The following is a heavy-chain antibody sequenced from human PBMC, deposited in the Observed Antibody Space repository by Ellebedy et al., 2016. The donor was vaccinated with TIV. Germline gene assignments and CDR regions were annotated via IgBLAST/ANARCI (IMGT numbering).Heavy chain of an antibody. D-gene: IGHD1-26*01. J-gene: IGHJ5*02. Sequence: SETLSLTXTVSGDSISSRNYYWGWIRQPPGKGLEWIGTIYHSGSTYYNPSLKSRLTISVDTSKSQFSLQLISVTAADSAVYYCARHSGDGWFSPWGQGTPVAVSS. CDR1: GDSISSRNYY. CDR2: IYHSGST. V-gene: IGHV4-39*01. CDR3: ARHSGDGWFSP.